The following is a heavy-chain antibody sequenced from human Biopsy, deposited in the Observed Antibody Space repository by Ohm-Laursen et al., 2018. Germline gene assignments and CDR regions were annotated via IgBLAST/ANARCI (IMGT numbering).Heavy chain of an antibody. J-gene: IGHJ6*02. CDR1: GLIFSDYY. CDR2: ISARGGVV. V-gene: IGHV3-11*01. CDR3: ARGKYKDFSTGLPRPYHYTSDF. D-gene: IGHD3-22*01. Sequence: GSLRLSCAAPGLIFSDYYMSWIRQAPGKGLEWIAYISARGGVVYYADSVKGRFTISRDNTNNSLYLQMTSLRPEDTAVFYCARGKYKDFSTGLPRPYHYTSDFWGPGTTVTVSS.